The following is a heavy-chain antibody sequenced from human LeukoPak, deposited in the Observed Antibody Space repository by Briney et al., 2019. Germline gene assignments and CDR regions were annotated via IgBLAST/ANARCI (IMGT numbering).Heavy chain of an antibody. CDR1: GFTFSSYS. CDR3: TRSLDY. Sequence: PGGSLRLSCAASGFTFSSYSMHWVRQAPGKGLEWVANIKPDGSEIYYVDSVKGRFTISRDNAKNSLYLQMNSLRAEDAAMYYCTRSLDYWGQGTLVTVSS. J-gene: IGHJ4*02. D-gene: IGHD2-15*01. V-gene: IGHV3-7*02. CDR2: IKPDGSEI.